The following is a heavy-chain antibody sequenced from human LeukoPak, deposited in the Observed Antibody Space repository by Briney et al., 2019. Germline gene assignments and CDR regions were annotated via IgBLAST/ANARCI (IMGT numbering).Heavy chain of an antibody. J-gene: IGHJ4*02. V-gene: IGHV3-23*01. CDR1: GFTFSSYA. Sequence: GGSLRLSCAASGFTFSSYAMSWVRQAPGKGLEWVSAISGSGGSTYYADSVKGRFTISRDNSKNTLYLQMNSLRAEDMAVYYCAKVLKDGYSYGSTLYYFDYWGQGTLVTVSS. D-gene: IGHD5-18*01. CDR3: AKVLKDGYSYGSTLYYFDY. CDR2: ISGSGGST.